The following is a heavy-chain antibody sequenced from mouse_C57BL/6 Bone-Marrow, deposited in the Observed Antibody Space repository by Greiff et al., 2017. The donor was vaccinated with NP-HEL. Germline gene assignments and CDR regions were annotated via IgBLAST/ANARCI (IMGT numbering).Heavy chain of an antibody. J-gene: IGHJ2*01. CDR2: INPNNGGT. CDR1: GYTFTDYY. V-gene: IGHV1-26*01. CDR3: ARSLGRDD. Sequence: VQLQQSGPELVKPGASVKISCKASGYTFTDYYMNWVKQSHGQSLEWIGDINPNNGGTSYNQKFKGKATLTVDKTSSTAYMELRSLTSEDSAVYYCARSLGRDDGGQGTTLTVSA. D-gene: IGHD4-1*01.